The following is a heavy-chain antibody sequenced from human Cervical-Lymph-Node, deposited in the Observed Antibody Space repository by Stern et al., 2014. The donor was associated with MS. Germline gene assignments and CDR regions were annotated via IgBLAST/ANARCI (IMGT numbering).Heavy chain of an antibody. J-gene: IGHJ4*02. CDR3: ARRVAAAGTHYYGLFGH. V-gene: IGHV1-2*02. Sequence: KLVQSGAEVKEPGASVKVSCKASGYTFSDYYLHWVRQAPGQGLERLGWFSPKSGGTNFAQKFQGRVTMTSDTSIATAYMELTRLRSDDTAVYYCARRVAAAGTHYYGLFGHWGQGTLVTVSS. D-gene: IGHD6-13*01. CDR1: GYTFSDYY. CDR2: FSPKSGGT.